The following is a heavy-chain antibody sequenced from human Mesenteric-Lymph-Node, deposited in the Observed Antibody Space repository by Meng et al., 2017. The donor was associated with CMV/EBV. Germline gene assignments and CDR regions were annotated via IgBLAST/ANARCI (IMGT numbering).Heavy chain of an antibody. Sequence: GESLKISCAASGLTFNTYDMSWVRQAPGKGLEWVSGISGSDGATYYADSVKGRFTVSRDNSKNTVYLQMNSLRAEDTAVYYCVRISRGDCSGGSCYRSYFDYWGQGTLVTVSS. V-gene: IGHV3-23*01. CDR2: ISGSDGAT. J-gene: IGHJ4*02. D-gene: IGHD2-15*01. CDR3: VRISRGDCSGGSCYRSYFDY. CDR1: GLTFNTYD.